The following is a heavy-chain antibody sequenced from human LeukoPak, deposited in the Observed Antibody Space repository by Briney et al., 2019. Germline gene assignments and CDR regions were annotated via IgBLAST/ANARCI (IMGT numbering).Heavy chain of an antibody. D-gene: IGHD6-13*01. CDR1: GYDFTNYY. Sequence: GAAVRASCKASGYDFTNYYINWVRQAPGQGLEWMGRINPNSGVTSYAQKFRGRVTLARDTSINTAYMQLSSLRSDDTAVYFCARGFLSAAGPFDYWGQGSLVTVSS. CDR3: ARGFLSAAGPFDY. J-gene: IGHJ4*02. V-gene: IGHV1-2*06. CDR2: INPNSGVT.